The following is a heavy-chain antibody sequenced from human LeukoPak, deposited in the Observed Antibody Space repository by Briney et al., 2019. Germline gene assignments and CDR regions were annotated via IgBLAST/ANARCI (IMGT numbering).Heavy chain of an antibody. CDR2: IYWDYEK. Sequence: SGPTLVLPSQTLTLTFTFSGFSRSTRGVGKGWVRQSPSKALGWLALIYWDYEKRYSPPLKSKLTITKDHSKIQVLLTMTNMHPVDTATYYRAHSIAAPGRDWFDPWGQGTLVTVSS. CDR1: GFSRSTRGVG. V-gene: IGHV2-5*02. CDR3: AHSIAAPGRDWFDP. J-gene: IGHJ5*02. D-gene: IGHD6-13*01.